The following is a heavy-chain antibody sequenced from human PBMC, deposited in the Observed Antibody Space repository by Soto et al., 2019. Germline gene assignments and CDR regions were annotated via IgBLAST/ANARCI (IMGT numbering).Heavy chain of an antibody. CDR2: IYYRSKWFH. CDR1: GDSVSSNGAC. V-gene: IGHV6-1*01. CDR3: ARVHCSAGTCLDGLDF. J-gene: IGHJ6*02. D-gene: IGHD2-15*01. Sequence: SQTLSLTCVISGDSVSSNGACWNWIRQSPSRCLQWLGRIYYRSKWFHDYAASVESRMAINPDTSRNQFSLQLNYVTPEDTAVYYCARVHCSAGTCLDGLDFWGQGTTVTVSS.